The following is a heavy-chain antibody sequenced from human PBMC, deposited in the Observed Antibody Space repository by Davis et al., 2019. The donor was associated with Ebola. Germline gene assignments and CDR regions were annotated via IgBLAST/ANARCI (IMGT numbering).Heavy chain of an antibody. J-gene: IGHJ4*02. CDR2: IYNTGSA. D-gene: IGHD2-2*01. CDR1: GGSVSSGAYH. V-gene: IGHV4-61*08. CDR3: ARVGPHCRSDTCHLTYDY. Sequence: GSLRLSCTVSGGSVSSGAYHWNWLRQPPGKGLEWIGYIYNTGSAYYNPSLKSRVSMSVDTSKNLFSLRLSSVTAADTAVYYCARVGPHCRSDTCHLTYDYWGQGTLVTVSS.